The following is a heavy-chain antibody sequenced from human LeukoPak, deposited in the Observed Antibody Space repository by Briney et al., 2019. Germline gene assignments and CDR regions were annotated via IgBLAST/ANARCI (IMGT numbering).Heavy chain of an antibody. Sequence: PGGSLRLYCAASGFTFGTYSMNWVRQAPGKGLEWVSSISSSSSYIYYADSVKGRFTISRDNAKNSLFLQMSSLRAEDTAVYYCARDAMVRGVLIDYWGQGTLVTVSS. J-gene: IGHJ4*02. V-gene: IGHV3-21*01. D-gene: IGHD3-10*01. CDR3: ARDAMVRGVLIDY. CDR1: GFTFGTYS. CDR2: ISSSSSYI.